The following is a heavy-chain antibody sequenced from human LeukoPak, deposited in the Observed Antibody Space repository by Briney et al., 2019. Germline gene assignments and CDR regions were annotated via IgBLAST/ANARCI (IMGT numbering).Heavy chain of an antibody. J-gene: IGHJ4*02. CDR3: VKYDRVVLPGDH. CDR2: IAPLDSDT. V-gene: IGHV5-51*01. CDR1: GYTFTSSW. D-gene: IGHD5-12*01. Sequence: GESLKISCQASGYTFTSSWISWVRQKPGKGLEWMGSIAPLDSDTTYSPSFQGQVTISADRSINTAYLELNSLKASDNGIYYCVKYDRVVLPGDHCGRGTLVTVSS.